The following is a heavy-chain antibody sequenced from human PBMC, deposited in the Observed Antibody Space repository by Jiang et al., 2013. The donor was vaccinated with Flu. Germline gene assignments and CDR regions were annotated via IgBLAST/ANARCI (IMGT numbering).Heavy chain of an antibody. V-gene: IGHV1-3*01. CDR2: INAGNGRT. CDR1: GFIFSKYA. D-gene: IGHD1/OR15-1a*01. J-gene: IGHJ4*02. CDR3: ARGIWVGTTNGYYFDY. Sequence: SGAEVKKPGASVKVSCKASGFIFSKYAMHWVRQAPGQGLEWMGRINAGNGRTKYSQKFQGRVTITRDTSASTAYMELSSLRSEDTAVFYCARGIWVGTTNGYYFDYWGQGTLVTVSS.